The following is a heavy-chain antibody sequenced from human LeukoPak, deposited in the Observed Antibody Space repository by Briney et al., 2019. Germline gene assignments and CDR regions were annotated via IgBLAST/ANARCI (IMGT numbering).Heavy chain of an antibody. CDR1: GYTFTGYY. CDR3: ARAGSVVQMIVVGN. CDR2: INPNSGGT. Sequence: EASVKVSCKASGYTFTGYYMHWVRQAPGQGLEWMGWINPNSGGTNYAQKFQGWVTMTRDTSISTAYMELSRLRSDDTAVYYCARAGSVVQMIVVGNWGQGTLVTVSS. D-gene: IGHD3-22*01. J-gene: IGHJ4*02. V-gene: IGHV1-2*04.